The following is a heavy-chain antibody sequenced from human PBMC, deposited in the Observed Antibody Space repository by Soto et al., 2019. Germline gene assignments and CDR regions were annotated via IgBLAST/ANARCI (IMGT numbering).Heavy chain of an antibody. V-gene: IGHV4-4*07. Sequence: PSETLSLTCTVSGGSISSYYWSWIRQPAGKGLEWIGRIYTSGSTNYNPSLKSRVTMSVDTSKNQFSLKLSSVTAADTAVYYCARSIAARPGLYYYYYGMDVWGQGTTVTVSS. D-gene: IGHD6-6*01. CDR1: GGSISSYY. J-gene: IGHJ6*02. CDR3: ARSIAARPGLYYYYYGMDV. CDR2: IYTSGST.